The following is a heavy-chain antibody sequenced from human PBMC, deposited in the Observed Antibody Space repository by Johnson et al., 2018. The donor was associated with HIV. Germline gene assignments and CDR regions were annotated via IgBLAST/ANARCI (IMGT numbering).Heavy chain of an antibody. CDR2: ISYDGSNK. CDR1: GFTFSSYA. J-gene: IGHJ3*02. CDR3: ARDNSRSWFDYDAFDI. D-gene: IGHD6-13*01. V-gene: IGHV3-30-3*01. Sequence: QVQLVESGGGVVQPGRSLRLSCAASGFTFSSYAMHWVRQAPGKGLEWVAVISYDGSNKYYADSVKGRFTISRDNAKNTMFVQMNSLRAEDTAVYYCARDNSRSWFDYDAFDIWGQGTMVTVSS.